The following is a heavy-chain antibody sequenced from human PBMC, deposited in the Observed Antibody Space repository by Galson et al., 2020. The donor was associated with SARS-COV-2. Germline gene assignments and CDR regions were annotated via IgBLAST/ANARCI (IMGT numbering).Heavy chain of an antibody. J-gene: IGHJ3*02. D-gene: IGHD3-22*01. CDR1: GFTFSSYG. CDR3: AKHGHYYDSSGYYDQGAFDI. V-gene: IGHV3-33*06. Sequence: GESLKISCAASGFTFSSYGMHWVRQAPGKGLEWVAAIWYDGSNKYYADSVKGRFTISRDNSKNTLYLQMNSLRAEDTAVYYCAKHGHYYDSSGYYDQGAFDICGEGTMVTVSS. CDR2: IWYDGSNK.